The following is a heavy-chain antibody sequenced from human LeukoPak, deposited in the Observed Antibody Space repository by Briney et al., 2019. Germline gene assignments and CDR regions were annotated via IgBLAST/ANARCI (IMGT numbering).Heavy chain of an antibody. CDR3: ARPYYYDSRIDP. CDR2: MYYSGST. CDR1: GGSISSGDYY. V-gene: IGHV4-30-4*01. Sequence: SATLSLTCTVSGGSISSGDYYWSWIRQPPGKGLEWIAYMYYSGSTYYNPSLKSRVTMSADTSKNQLSLKLSSVTAADTAVYYCARPYYYDSRIDPWGQGILVTVSS. D-gene: IGHD3-22*01. J-gene: IGHJ5*02.